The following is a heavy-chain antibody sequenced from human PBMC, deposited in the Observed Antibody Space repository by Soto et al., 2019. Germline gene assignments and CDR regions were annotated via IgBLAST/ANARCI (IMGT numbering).Heavy chain of an antibody. Sequence: PGGSLRLSCAASGFTFSDYYMSWIRQAPGKGLEWVSYISSSSSYTNYADSVKGRFTISRDNAKNSLYLQMNSLRAEDTAVYYCARDLTGYYYDSSGYYSDYWGPGTLVTVSS. J-gene: IGHJ4*02. V-gene: IGHV3-11*06. CDR1: GFTFSDYY. CDR3: ARDLTGYYYDSSGYYSDY. D-gene: IGHD3-22*01. CDR2: ISSSSSYT.